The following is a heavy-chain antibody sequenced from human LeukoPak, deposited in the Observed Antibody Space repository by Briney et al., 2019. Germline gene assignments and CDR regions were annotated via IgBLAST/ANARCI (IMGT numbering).Heavy chain of an antibody. Sequence: GGSLRLSRAASGFTFSSYWMHWVRQAPGKGLVWVSRINSDGSSTSYADSVKGRFTISRDNAKNTLYLQMNSLRAEDTAVYYCARALLTGPGHFDYWGQGTLVTVSS. J-gene: IGHJ4*02. CDR2: INSDGSST. V-gene: IGHV3-74*01. CDR3: ARALLTGPGHFDY. CDR1: GFTFSSYW. D-gene: IGHD3-9*01.